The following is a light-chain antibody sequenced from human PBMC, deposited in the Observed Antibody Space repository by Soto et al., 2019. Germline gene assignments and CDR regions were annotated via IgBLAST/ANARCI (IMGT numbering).Light chain of an antibody. CDR2: DAS. Sequence: IVLTQSPGTLSLSPGERATLSCRASQSVSSSYLAWYQQKPGQAPRLLIYDASRRATDIPDRFSGSGSGTDFTLTITRLEPEDFAVCYCQQYDSSPKTFGQGTKVDIK. CDR1: QSVSSSY. J-gene: IGKJ1*01. V-gene: IGKV3-20*01. CDR3: QQYDSSPKT.